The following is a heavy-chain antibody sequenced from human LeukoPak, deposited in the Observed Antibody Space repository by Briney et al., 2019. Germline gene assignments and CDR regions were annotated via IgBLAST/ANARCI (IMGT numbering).Heavy chain of an antibody. D-gene: IGHD3-3*01. Sequence: SETLSLTCSVSGGSLSRYYWSWIRQPPGEGLEWVVYIYYSGSTNYNPSLKSRVTISVDTSKNQFSLKLSSLTAADTAVYYCARGFWEAYFDYWGQGTLVTVSS. V-gene: IGHV4-59*01. CDR3: ARGFWEAYFDY. CDR1: GGSLSRYY. J-gene: IGHJ4*02. CDR2: IYYSGST.